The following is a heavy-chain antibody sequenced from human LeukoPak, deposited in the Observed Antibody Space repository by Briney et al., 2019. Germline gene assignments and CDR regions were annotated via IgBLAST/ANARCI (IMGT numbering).Heavy chain of an antibody. D-gene: IGHD2-8*01. V-gene: IGHV4-34*01. CDR1: VGWFICYY. Sequence: SETLLLTCSVYVGWFICYYWSWIRRPPAKGVEWIGEINHSESTNYNPSLKSQLTISVDPSKNQFCLKQSSVTAAGTAVFYCARGPYIVLMVYAKPFDYWGEGTLVTVSS. CDR3: ARGPYIVLMVYAKPFDY. J-gene: IGHJ4*02. CDR2: INHSEST.